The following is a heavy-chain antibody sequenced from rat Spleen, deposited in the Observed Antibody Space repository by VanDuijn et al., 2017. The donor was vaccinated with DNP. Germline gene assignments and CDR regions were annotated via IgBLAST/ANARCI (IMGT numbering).Heavy chain of an antibody. CDR3: ARHAGPGYKGYFDY. V-gene: IGHV2-72*01. CDR2: IWAGGRT. CDR1: GFSLTSNG. J-gene: IGHJ2*01. Sequence: QVQLEESGPGLMQPSETLSLTCTVSGFSLTSNGVGWVRQPLGKGLVWMGTIWAGGRTNYNSAVQSRLSISRDTSKRQVFLKMNSLQPEDTGTYYCARHAGPGYKGYFDYWGQGVMVTVSS. D-gene: IGHD1-4*01.